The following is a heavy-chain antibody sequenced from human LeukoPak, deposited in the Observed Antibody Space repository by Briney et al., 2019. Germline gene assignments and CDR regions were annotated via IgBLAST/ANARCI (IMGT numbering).Heavy chain of an antibody. CDR3: ARGHAMVRGAY. Sequence: ASVKVSCKAFGYTFTSNYMHWVRQAPGQGPEWMGVISPSGGSTTYAQKLQGRVTLTRDMSTSTDYLELSSLRSDDTAVYYCARGHAMVRGAYWGQGTLVTVSS. CDR2: ISPSGGST. D-gene: IGHD3-10*01. V-gene: IGHV1-46*01. J-gene: IGHJ4*02. CDR1: GYTFTSNY.